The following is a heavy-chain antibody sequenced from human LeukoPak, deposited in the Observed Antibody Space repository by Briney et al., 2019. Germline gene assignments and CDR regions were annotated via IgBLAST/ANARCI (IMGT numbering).Heavy chain of an antibody. D-gene: IGHD2-15*01. CDR1: DGSISGFY. CDR2: IYYSGST. CDR3: ARAEYCNGGSCYPLYFQH. J-gene: IGHJ1*01. Sequence: SETLSLTCTVSDGSISGFYWSWVRQPPGKGLEWIGYIYYSGSTDYNPSLKSRVTISVDTSKNQFSLKLTSVTAADTAVYYCARAEYCNGGSCYPLYFQHWGQGTLVTVSS. V-gene: IGHV4-59*01.